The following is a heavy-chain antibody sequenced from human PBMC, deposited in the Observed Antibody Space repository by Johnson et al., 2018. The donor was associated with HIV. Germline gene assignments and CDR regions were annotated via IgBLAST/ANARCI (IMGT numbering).Heavy chain of an antibody. D-gene: IGHD6-6*01. CDR1: GLTFSNYW. Sequence: VQLMESGGGLVQPGGSLRLSCAASGLTFSNYWMTWVRQAPGKGLEWVPGISWNSGSIGYAASVKGRFTISRDNAKNSLYLQMNSLRAEDTALYYCAKVTPYSSSSSAFDIWGQGTMVTVSS. CDR3: AKVTPYSSSSSAFDI. J-gene: IGHJ3*02. V-gene: IGHV3-9*01. CDR2: ISWNSGSI.